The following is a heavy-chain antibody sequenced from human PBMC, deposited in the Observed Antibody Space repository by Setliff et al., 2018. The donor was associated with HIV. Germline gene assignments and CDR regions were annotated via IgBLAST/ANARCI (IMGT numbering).Heavy chain of an antibody. Sequence: SETLSLTCTVSGGSISSSSYYWGWIRQPPGKGLEWIGSIYYSGSTYYNPSLKSRVTISVDTSKNQFSLKLSSVTAADTAVYYCARHGGYYDFWSGYRGTNWFDPWGQGTLGTVS. D-gene: IGHD3-3*01. J-gene: IGHJ5*02. CDR2: IYYSGST. CDR3: ARHGGYYDFWSGYRGTNWFDP. V-gene: IGHV4-39*01. CDR1: GGSISSSSYY.